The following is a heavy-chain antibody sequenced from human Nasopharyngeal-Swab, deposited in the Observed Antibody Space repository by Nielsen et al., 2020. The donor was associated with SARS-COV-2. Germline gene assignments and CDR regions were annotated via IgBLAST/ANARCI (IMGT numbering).Heavy chain of an antibody. CDR1: GFTFSDHD. CDR3: AKGIYGDYLIDY. J-gene: IGHJ4*02. D-gene: IGHD4-17*01. CDR2: ISGSGRNT. V-gene: IGHV3-23*01. Sequence: GVLKISCVASGFTFSDHDMNWVRQAPGKGLEWVSAISGSGRNTYYANSVEGRFTISRDNSKSTLFLQMNSLRAEDTALYYCAKGIYGDYLIDYWGQGTLVTVSS.